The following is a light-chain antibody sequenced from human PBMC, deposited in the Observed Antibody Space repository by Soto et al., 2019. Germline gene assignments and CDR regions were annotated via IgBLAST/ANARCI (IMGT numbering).Light chain of an antibody. CDR1: QSFSSF. J-gene: IGKJ5*01. Sequence: EIVFTHSPAALSLSPWERATLSCRASQSFSSFFAWYQQKPGQAPRILIYDESIRATGIPARFSGSGSGTDFTLTISSLEPEDFAVYYCQQGSNWPPTFGQGTRLEIK. V-gene: IGKV3-11*01. CDR3: QQGSNWPPT. CDR2: DES.